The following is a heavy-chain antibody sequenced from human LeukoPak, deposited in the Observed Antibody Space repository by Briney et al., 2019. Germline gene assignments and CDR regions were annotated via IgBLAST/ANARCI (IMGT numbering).Heavy chain of an antibody. Sequence: GESLKISCKGSGYSFTSYWIGWVPRMPGKGLEWMGIFYPGDSDTRYSPSFQGQITISADKSISTAYLQWSSLKASDTAMYYCARHRAYCSGGSCYRNDAFDIWGPGTMVTVSS. D-gene: IGHD2-15*01. CDR1: GYSFTSYW. V-gene: IGHV5-51*01. CDR2: FYPGDSDT. J-gene: IGHJ3*02. CDR3: ARHRAYCSGGSCYRNDAFDI.